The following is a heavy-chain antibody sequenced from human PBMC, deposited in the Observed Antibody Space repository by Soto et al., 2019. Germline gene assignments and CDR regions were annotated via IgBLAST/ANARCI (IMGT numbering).Heavy chain of an antibody. J-gene: IGHJ4*02. CDR3: ARLPKGSLVTA. CDR2: ISSSGDTT. V-gene: IGHV3-48*02. Sequence: ESGGGLVSPGGSLTLSCVGSGFRFSDHSMHWVRRAPGTGLQWLSYISSSGDTTRYADSVRGRFTVSRDNAKNSVFLRMDSLRDDDTAMYYCARLPKGSLVTAWGQGTLVTVSS. CDR1: GFRFSDHS. D-gene: IGHD2-21*02.